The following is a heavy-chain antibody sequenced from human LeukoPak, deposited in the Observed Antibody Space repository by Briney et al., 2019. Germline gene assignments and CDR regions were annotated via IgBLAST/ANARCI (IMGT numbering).Heavy chain of an antibody. CDR3: ARELNGYGYYFFDY. CDR1: GFIFSNYG. D-gene: IGHD3-16*01. V-gene: IGHV3-15*01. CDR2: SKSKSDGGTE. Sequence: GGSLRLSCAASGFIFSNYGMHWVRQAPGKGLEWVGRSKSKSDGGTEDYAAHVKGRFTISRDNAKNSLYLQMNGLGAEDTAVYYCARELNGYGYYFFDYWGPGTLVTVSS. J-gene: IGHJ4*02.